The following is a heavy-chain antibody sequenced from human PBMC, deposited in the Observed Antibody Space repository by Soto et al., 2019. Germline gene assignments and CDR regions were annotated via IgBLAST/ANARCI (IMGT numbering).Heavy chain of an antibody. Sequence: PGGSLRLSCAASGFTFNDYYMSWIRQAPGKGLEWVSYISSSGSTIYYADSVKGRFTISRDNAKNSLYLQMNSLRAEDTAVYYCAREEYDFWSGTVDYWGQGTLVTVSS. CDR2: ISSSGSTI. CDR1: GFTFNDYY. V-gene: IGHV3-11*01. CDR3: AREEYDFWSGTVDY. D-gene: IGHD3-3*01. J-gene: IGHJ4*02.